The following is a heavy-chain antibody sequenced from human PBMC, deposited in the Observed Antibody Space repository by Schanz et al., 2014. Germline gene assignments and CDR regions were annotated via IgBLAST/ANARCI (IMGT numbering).Heavy chain of an antibody. CDR1: GFSFSSYA. J-gene: IGHJ4*02. Sequence: EVQLVESGGGLVQPGGSLRLSCAASGFSFSSYAMGWVRQAPGKGLEWVSYVSRSTPDIYYADSVKGRFTMSRDNAKNSVFLQMNSLRAEDTAVYYCVSVYDSSGYVSFNYWGQGTLVTVSS. D-gene: IGHD3-22*01. V-gene: IGHV3-48*01. CDR3: VSVYDSSGYVSFNY. CDR2: VSRSTPDI.